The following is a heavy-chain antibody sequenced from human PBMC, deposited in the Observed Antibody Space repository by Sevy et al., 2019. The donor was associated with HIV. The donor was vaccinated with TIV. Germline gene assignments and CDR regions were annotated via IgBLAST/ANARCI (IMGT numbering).Heavy chain of an antibody. CDR1: GFTFSTYS. V-gene: IGHV3-48*01. CDR3: ARDPSTGRFGMDV. J-gene: IGHJ6*02. CDR2: IGTSGSTI. Sequence: GGSLRLSCAASGFTFSTYSMNWVRQAPGKGLEWVSYIGTSGSTIYYADSVRGRFTISRDNGKNSLYLKMSSLRVADAVFYYCARDPSTGRFGMDVWGQGTTFTVSS. D-gene: IGHD3-10*01.